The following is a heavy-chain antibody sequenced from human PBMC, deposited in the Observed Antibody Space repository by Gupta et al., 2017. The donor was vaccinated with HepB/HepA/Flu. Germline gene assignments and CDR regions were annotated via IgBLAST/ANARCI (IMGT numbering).Heavy chain of an antibody. CDR1: GFTFSSYA. CDR3: ARGSIAVAGTGSGYNWFDP. V-gene: IGHV3-30-3*01. J-gene: IGHJ5*02. CDR2: ISYDGSNK. Sequence: QVQLVESGGGVVQPGRSLRLSCAASGFTFSSYAMHWVRQAPGKGLEWVAVISYDGSNKYYADSVKGRFTISRDNSKNTLYLQMNSLRAEDTAVYYCARGSIAVAGTGSGYNWFDPWGQGTLVTVSS. D-gene: IGHD6-19*01.